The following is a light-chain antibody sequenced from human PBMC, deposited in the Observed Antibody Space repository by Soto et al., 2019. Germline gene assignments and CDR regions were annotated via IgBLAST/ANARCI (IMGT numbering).Light chain of an antibody. V-gene: IGKV3-20*01. CDR2: AAS. J-gene: IGKJ3*01. CDR1: QSVSSNS. Sequence: EIVLTQSPATLSLSPGESATVSRRTSQSVSSNSLAWHQQKPGQAPRLLMYAASSRAAGIPDRFSGSGSGTDFTLTISRLEPEDFAVYYCQQHGSWGITFGPGTKVDIK. CDR3: QQHGSWGIT.